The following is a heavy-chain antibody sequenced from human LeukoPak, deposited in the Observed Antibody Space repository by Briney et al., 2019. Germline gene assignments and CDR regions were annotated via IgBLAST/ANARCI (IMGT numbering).Heavy chain of an antibody. J-gene: IGHJ4*02. V-gene: IGHV4-59*01. CDR1: GGSISSYY. Sequence: SETLSLTCTVAGGSISSYYWSWIRQPPGKGLGWIGYIYYSGSPNYNPSLKSRVTISVDTSKNQFSLKLSSVTAADTAVYYCARNFKYYYDSSGYYWRFFDYWGQGTLVTVSS. CDR2: IYYSGSP. CDR3: ARNFKYYYDSSGYYWRFFDY. D-gene: IGHD3-22*01.